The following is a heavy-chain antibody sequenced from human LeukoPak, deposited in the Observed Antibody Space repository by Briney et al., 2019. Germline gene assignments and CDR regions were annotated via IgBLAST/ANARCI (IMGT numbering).Heavy chain of an antibody. D-gene: IGHD6-13*01. V-gene: IGHV3-11*04. CDR3: ARESSSSYPY. Sequence: PGGSLRLSCAASGFTFSDYYMSWIRQAPGKGLEWVSYISSSGSTIYYADSVKGRFTISRDNAKNTLSLQMNSLKAEDTAVYYCARESSSSYPYWGQGTLVTVSS. J-gene: IGHJ4*02. CDR2: ISSSGSTI. CDR1: GFTFSDYY.